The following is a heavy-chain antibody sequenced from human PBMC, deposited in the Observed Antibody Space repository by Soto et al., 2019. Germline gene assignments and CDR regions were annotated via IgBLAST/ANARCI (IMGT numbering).Heavy chain of an antibody. Sequence: QVQLQESGPGLVEPSGTLSLTCAVSGGSFSSGNWWSWVRQPPGKGLEWIGEIDHGGSTSYNPSLKSRVTISTDKSKNHFSLKLTSVTAADTAVYYSSRGYGWSKGDDCGRGTLVTVS. D-gene: IGHD6-19*01. V-gene: IGHV4-4*02. J-gene: IGHJ4*02. CDR3: SRGYGWSKGDD. CDR2: IDHGGST. CDR1: GGSFSSGNW.